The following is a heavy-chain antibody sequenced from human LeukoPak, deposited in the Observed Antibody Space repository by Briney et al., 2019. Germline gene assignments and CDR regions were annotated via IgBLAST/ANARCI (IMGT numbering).Heavy chain of an antibody. D-gene: IGHD1-26*01. J-gene: IGHJ4*02. V-gene: IGHV1-46*01. CDR1: GYTFTGYY. Sequence: GASVKVSCKASGYTFTGYYMHWVRQAPGQGLEWVAIINPNPSGGSTSYAQKFQGRVTMTRAMSTSTVYMEVSSLKSESTAVYYCAGSATGSGSYYGLDYWGQGTLVTVSS. CDR3: AGSATGSGSYYGLDY. CDR2: INPNPSGGST.